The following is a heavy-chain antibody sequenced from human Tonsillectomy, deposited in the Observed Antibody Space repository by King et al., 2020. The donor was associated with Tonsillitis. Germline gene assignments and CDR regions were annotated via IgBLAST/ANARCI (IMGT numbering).Heavy chain of an antibody. J-gene: IGHJ3*02. CDR2: FFYSGST. Sequence: VQLQESGPGLVKPSETLSLTCTVSGCPVSSGSYYLRWNRQPPGKGLEVIGYFFYSGSTTHNPSPQKRGTISVDTSKNQFSLKLSSVTAADTAVYYCARDRLTLDAFDIWGQGTMVTVSS. CDR3: ARDRLTLDAFDI. D-gene: IGHD1-14*01. CDR1: GCPVSSGSYY. V-gene: IGHV4-61*01.